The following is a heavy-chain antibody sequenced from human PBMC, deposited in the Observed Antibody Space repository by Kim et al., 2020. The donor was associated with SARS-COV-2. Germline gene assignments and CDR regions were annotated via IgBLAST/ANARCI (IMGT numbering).Heavy chain of an antibody. V-gene: IGHV3-33*01. CDR3: ARDHSSSWGYFDY. D-gene: IGHD6-13*01. Sequence: GGSLRLSCAASGFTFSSYGMHWVRQAPGKGLEWVAVIWYDGSNKYYADSVKGRFTISRDNSKNTLYLQMNSLSAEDTAVYYCARDHSSSWGYFDYWGQGTLVTVSS. CDR2: IWYDGSNK. J-gene: IGHJ4*02. CDR1: GFTFSSYG.